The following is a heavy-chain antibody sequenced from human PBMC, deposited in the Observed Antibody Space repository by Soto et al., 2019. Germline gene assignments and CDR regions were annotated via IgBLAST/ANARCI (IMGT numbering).Heavy chain of an antibody. V-gene: IGHV3-9*01. CDR1: GFTFDDYA. J-gene: IGHJ6*02. D-gene: IGHD6-13*01. Sequence: EVQLVESGGGLVQPGRSLRLSCAASGFTFDDYAMHWVRQAPGKGLEWVSGISWNSGRIGYADSVKGRFTISRDNAKNSLYLQMNSLRAEDTALYYCARDWGIAAAGMWKRRTSGMDVWGQGTTVTVSS. CDR2: ISWNSGRI. CDR3: ARDWGIAAAGMWKRRTSGMDV.